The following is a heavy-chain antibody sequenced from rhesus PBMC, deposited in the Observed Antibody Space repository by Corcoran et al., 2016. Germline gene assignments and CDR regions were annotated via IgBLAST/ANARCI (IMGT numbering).Heavy chain of an antibody. D-gene: IGHD4-23*01. CDR2: IGGGSGST. CDR1: GYSISSGYG. J-gene: IGHJ4*01. CDR3: ARDRGGYSNYVGDY. V-gene: IGHV4-127*01. Sequence: QVQLQESGPGLVKPSETLSLTCAVSGYSISSGYGWSWIRQPPGKGLEWIGYIGGGSGSTNYNPSLKSRVTISKDTSKNQFSLKLSSVTAADTAVYYCARDRGGYSNYVGDYWGQGVLVTVSS.